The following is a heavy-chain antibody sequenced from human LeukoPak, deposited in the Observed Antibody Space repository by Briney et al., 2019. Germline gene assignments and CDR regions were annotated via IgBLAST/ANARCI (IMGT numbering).Heavy chain of an antibody. D-gene: IGHD3-22*01. CDR3: ARGRGYYYDSRRVFDI. V-gene: IGHV4-59*12. CDR1: GGSFSSYY. J-gene: IGHJ3*02. CDR2: IYSSGST. Sequence: SETLSLTCTVSGGSFSSYYWSWIRQSPGKGLEWIGYIYSSGSTNYNPSLKSRVTISVDTSKNQFSLKLSSVTAADTAVYYCARGRGYYYDSRRVFDIWGQGTMVTVSS.